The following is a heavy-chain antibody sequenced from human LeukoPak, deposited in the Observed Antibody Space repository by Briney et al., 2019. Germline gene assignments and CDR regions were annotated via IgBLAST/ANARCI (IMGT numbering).Heavy chain of an antibody. V-gene: IGHV1-69*02. CDR1: GGTLSSYT. J-gene: IGHJ6*03. D-gene: IGHD3-3*01. CDR2: IIPILGIA. CDR3: ANSQRRFLEELYYYYYMDV. Sequence: SVKVSCKASGGTLSSYTISWVRQAPGQGLEWMGRIIPILGIANYAQKFQGRVTITADKSTSTAYMELSSLRSKDAAVYYCANSQRRFLEELYYYYYMDVWGKGTTVTVSS.